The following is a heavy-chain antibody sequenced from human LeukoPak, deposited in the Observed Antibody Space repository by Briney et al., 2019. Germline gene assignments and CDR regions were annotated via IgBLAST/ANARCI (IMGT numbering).Heavy chain of an antibody. V-gene: IGHV4-59*01. Sequence: PSETLSLTCTVSGGSISSYYWSWIRQPPGKGLEWIGYIYYSGSTNYNPSLKSRVTISVDTSKNQFSLKLSSVTAADTAVYYCARDSQILDVFDIWGQGTMVTVSS. CDR2: IYYSGST. CDR3: ARDSQILDVFDI. CDR1: GGSISSYY. J-gene: IGHJ3*02.